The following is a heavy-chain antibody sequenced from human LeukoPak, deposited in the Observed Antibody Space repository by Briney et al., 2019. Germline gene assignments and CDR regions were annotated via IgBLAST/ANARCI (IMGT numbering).Heavy chain of an antibody. CDR3: AREPSTGYNPWYYGMDV. V-gene: IGHV4-4*07. D-gene: IGHD3-9*01. CDR1: GGSLSSYY. CDR2: IYTSGST. J-gene: IGHJ6*02. Sequence: PSETLSLTCLVSGGSLSSYYWSWIRQPAGKGLEGIGRIYTSGSTNYNPSLKSRVTMSVDTSKNQFSLKLSSVTAADTAVYYCAREPSTGYNPWYYGMDVWGQGTTVTVSS.